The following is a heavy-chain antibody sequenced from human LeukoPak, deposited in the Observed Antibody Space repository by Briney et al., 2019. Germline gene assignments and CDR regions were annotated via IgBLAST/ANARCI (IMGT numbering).Heavy chain of an antibody. D-gene: IGHD5-24*01. Sequence: PGGSLRLSCATYGFTFSDVWMNWVRQAPGKGLEWVCRFKSKTAGGTTDYAAPVKGRFTISRDDSENTLYLQLNSLKTEDTAVYYCTTYTYGYWGQGTLVTVSS. V-gene: IGHV3-15*05. CDR1: GFTFSDVW. CDR3: TTYTYGY. J-gene: IGHJ4*02. CDR2: FKSKTAGGTT.